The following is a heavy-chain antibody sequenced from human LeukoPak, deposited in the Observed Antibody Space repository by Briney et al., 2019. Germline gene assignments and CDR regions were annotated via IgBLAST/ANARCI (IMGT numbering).Heavy chain of an antibody. CDR1: GFTFSSYA. CDR2: ISGSGGST. Sequence: GGSLRLSCAASGFTFSSYAMSWVRQAPGKGLEWVLAISGSGGSTYSADSVKGRFTISRDNSKNTLYLQMNSLRAEDTAVYYCAKDGGGFDDTNYYFDYWGQGTLVTVSS. D-gene: IGHD4-11*01. V-gene: IGHV3-23*01. CDR3: AKDGGGFDDTNYYFDY. J-gene: IGHJ4*02.